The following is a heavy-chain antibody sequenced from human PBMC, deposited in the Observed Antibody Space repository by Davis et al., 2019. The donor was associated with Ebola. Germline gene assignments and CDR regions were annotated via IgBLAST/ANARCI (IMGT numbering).Heavy chain of an antibody. Sequence: SVKVSCKASGGTFSSYAISWVRQAPGQGLEWMGGIIPIFGTANYAQKFQGRVTITADESTSTAYMELRSLRSDDTAVYYCARGRGVWGSYRYMGGLPTLFDYWGQGTLVTVSS. CDR1: GGTFSSYA. V-gene: IGHV1-69*13. CDR3: ARGRGVWGSYRYMGGLPTLFDY. D-gene: IGHD3-16*02. J-gene: IGHJ4*02. CDR2: IIPIFGTA.